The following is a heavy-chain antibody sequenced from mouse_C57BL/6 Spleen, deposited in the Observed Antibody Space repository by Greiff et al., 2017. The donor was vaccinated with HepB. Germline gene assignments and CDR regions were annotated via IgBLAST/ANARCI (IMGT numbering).Heavy chain of an antibody. CDR1: GYTFTSYG. V-gene: IGHV1-81*01. D-gene: IGHD2-5*01. CDR3: ARSEGYSNYFDY. Sequence: VQLVESGAELARPGASVKLSCKASGYTFTSYGISWVKQRTGQGLEWIGEIYPRSGNTYYNEKFKGKATLTADKSSSTAYMELRSLTSEDSAVYFCARSEGYSNYFDYWGQGTTLTVSS. J-gene: IGHJ2*01. CDR2: IYPRSGNT.